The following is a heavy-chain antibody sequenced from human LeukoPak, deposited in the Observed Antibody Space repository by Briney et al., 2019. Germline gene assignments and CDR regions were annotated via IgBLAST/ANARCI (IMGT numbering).Heavy chain of an antibody. CDR1: GFTFSSFW. V-gene: IGHV3-7*01. CDR3: VRDGGVSGYDLLDY. CDR2: IKQDGSEK. J-gene: IGHJ4*02. Sequence: GGSLRLSCAASGFTFSSFWMSWVRQAPGKGLEWVANIKQDGSEKYYVDSVKGRFTISRDNAKSSVSLQMNSLRAEDTAVYYCVRDGGVSGYDLLDYWGQGTLVTVSS. D-gene: IGHD5-12*01.